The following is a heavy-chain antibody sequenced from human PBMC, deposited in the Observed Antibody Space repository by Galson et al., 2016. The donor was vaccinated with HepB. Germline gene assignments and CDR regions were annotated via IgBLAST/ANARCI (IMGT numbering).Heavy chain of an antibody. CDR1: GYSFRTYA. CDR2: ISGSAFST. V-gene: IGHV3-23*01. CDR3: AKEGSTDAFDL. Sequence: SLRLSCAASGYSFRTYAMSWVRQAPGKALEWVSSISGSAFSTYYAESVQGRFTISRDNSKNTLYLQLSSLRAEDTAMYYCAKEGSTDAFDLWGQGTMVTVSS. D-gene: IGHD5/OR15-5a*01. J-gene: IGHJ3*01.